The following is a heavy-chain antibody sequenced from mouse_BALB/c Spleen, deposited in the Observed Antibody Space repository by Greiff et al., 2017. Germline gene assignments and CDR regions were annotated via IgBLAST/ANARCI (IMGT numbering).Heavy chain of an antibody. D-gene: IGHD2-1*01. CDR3: ARAYGNYDWYFDV. V-gene: IGHV2-2*02. Sequence: VMLVESGPGLVQPSQSLSITCTVSGFSLTSYGVHWVRQSPGKGLEWLGVIWSGGSTDYNAAFISRLSISKDNSKSQVFFKMNSLQANDTAIYYCARAYGNYDWYFDVWGAGTTVTVSS. CDR2: IWSGGST. J-gene: IGHJ1*01. CDR1: GFSLTSYG.